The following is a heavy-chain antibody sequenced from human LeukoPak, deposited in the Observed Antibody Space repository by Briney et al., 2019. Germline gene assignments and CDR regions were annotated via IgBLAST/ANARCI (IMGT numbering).Heavy chain of an antibody. D-gene: IGHD2-21*02. Sequence: GGSLRLSCAASGFTVSSNYMSWVRQAPGKGLEWVSVIYSGGSTYYADSVKGRFTISRDNSKNTLYLQMNSLRAEDTAVYYCARLAYCGGDCYFSYFDYWGQGTLVTVSS. J-gene: IGHJ4*02. V-gene: IGHV3-53*01. CDR1: GFTVSSNY. CDR3: ARLAYCGGDCYFSYFDY. CDR2: IYSGGST.